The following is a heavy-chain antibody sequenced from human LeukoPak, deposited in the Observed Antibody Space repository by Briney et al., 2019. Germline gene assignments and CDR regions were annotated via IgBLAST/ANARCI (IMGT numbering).Heavy chain of an antibody. D-gene: IGHD5-18*01. V-gene: IGHV4-39*07. J-gene: IGHJ4*02. CDR1: GGSISSNNYY. CDR2: IYYSGST. Sequence: SETLSLTCTVSGGSISSNNYYWGWIRQPPGTGLEWIGSIYYSGSTYYNPSLKSRVTISVDTPKNQFSLKLSSVTAADTAVYYCARANKYSHTLGYFDYWGQGTLVTVSS. CDR3: ARANKYSHTLGYFDY.